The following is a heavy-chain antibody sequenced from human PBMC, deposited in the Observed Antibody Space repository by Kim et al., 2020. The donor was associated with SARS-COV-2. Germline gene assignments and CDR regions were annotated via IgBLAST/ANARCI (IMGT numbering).Heavy chain of an antibody. CDR2: ISRSGDTT. Sequence: GGSLRLSCAASGFTFTNYAMSWVRQAPGKGLEWISVISRSGDTTYYADSVKGRFTISRDNSKNTLYLQMNSLRAEDTAVYYCAKRDSGRYCDYWGQGTLVTVSS. J-gene: IGHJ4*02. CDR3: AKRDSGRYCDY. V-gene: IGHV3-23*01. D-gene: IGHD1-26*01. CDR1: GFTFTNYA.